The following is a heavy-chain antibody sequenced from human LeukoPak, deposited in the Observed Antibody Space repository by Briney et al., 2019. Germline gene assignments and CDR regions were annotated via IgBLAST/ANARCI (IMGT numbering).Heavy chain of an antibody. CDR2: IHYSGST. V-gene: IGHV4-61*01. CDR3: ARDDPIAGDNAFDI. Sequence: KPSETLSLTCTVSGGSVSSGSYYWSWIRQPPGKGLDWIGYIHYSGSTNYSPSLKSRVTISVDTSKNQFSLKLSSVTAADTAVYYCARDDPIAGDNAFDIWGQGTMVTVSS. D-gene: IGHD7-27*01. CDR1: GGSVSSGSYY. J-gene: IGHJ3*02.